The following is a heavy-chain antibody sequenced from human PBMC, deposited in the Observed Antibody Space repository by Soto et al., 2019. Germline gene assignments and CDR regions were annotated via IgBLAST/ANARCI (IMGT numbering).Heavy chain of an antibody. CDR3: GKDPNGDYVGGFDM. D-gene: IGHD4-17*01. Sequence: GGSLRLSCAASGFTFRSYAMSWVRQVPGKGLEWVSDISGSGGSTYYADSVKGRFTISRDNSRNTLYMQMNSLRAEDTAVYYCGKDPNGDYVGGFDMRGQGTMVTVSS. J-gene: IGHJ3*02. CDR1: GFTFRSYA. V-gene: IGHV3-23*01. CDR2: ISGSGGST.